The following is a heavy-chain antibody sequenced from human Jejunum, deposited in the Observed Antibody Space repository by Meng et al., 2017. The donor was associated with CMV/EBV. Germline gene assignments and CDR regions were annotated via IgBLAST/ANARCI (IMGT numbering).Heavy chain of an antibody. V-gene: IGHV3-53*01. CDR2: ISMVGST. D-gene: IGHD3-10*01. J-gene: IGHJ4*02. CDR1: GFTVSNNY. CDR3: ARQGHSYISPIDY. Sequence: EVQLVESGGGLIQPGGSLRLSRAASGFTVSNNYMAWVRQAPGKGLELVSVISMVGSTYYADSVKGRFTISRDNSKNTLYLQMDSLRAEDTAVYYCARQGHSYISPIDYWGQGTLVTVSS.